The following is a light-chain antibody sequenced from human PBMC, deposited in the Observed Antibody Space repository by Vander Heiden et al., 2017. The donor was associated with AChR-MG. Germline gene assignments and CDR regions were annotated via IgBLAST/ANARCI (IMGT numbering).Light chain of an antibody. V-gene: IGKV1-27*01. CDR2: AAS. CDR1: QGIRNY. J-gene: IGKJ1*01. Sequence: DIQMTQSPSSLSASVGDRVTITCRARQGIRNYLAWYQQKPGKVPKLLIYAASTLQSGVPSRFSGSGSETDFTRTISSLQPEDVATYYCQKDNSAPWTFGQGTKVEIK. CDR3: QKDNSAPWT.